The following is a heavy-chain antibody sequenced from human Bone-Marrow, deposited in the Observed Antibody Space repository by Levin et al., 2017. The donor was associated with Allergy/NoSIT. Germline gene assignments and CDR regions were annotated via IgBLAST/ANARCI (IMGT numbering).Heavy chain of an antibody. CDR2: INPKSGGT. CDR1: GYTFTDHY. V-gene: IGHV1-2*02. D-gene: IGHD1-26*01. Sequence: PWASVKVSCKASGYTFTDHYMHWVRQAPGQGLEWMGWINPKSGGTNYAQKFQDRVNMTRDTSISTAYMELNRLRSDDTAVYFCARASGNYYQIHYYYYMDVWGKGTTVTVSS. J-gene: IGHJ6*03. CDR3: ARASGNYYQIHYYYYMDV.